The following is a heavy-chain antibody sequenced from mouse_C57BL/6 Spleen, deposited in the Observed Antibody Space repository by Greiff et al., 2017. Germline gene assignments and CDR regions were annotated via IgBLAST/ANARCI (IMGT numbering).Heavy chain of an antibody. CDR1: GYTFTSYW. CDR3: ARGGVHYPYAMDY. V-gene: IGHV1-55*01. J-gene: IGHJ4*01. Sequence: VQLQQPGAELVKPGASVKMSCKASGYTFTSYWITWVKQRPGQGLEWIGDIYPGSGSTNYNEKFKSKATLTVDTSSSTAYMQLSRLTSEDSAVYYCARGGVHYPYAMDYWGQGTSVTVSS. D-gene: IGHD5-5*01. CDR2: IYPGSGST.